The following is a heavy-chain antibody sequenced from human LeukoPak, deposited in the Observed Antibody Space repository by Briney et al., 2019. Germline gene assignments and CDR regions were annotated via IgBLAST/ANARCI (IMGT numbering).Heavy chain of an antibody. CDR3: ARATMDFWSGYYPYYFDY. CDR2: IYYSGST. CDR1: GGSISSYY. J-gene: IGHJ4*02. D-gene: IGHD3-3*01. V-gene: IGHV4-59*01. Sequence: PSETLSLTCTVSGGSISSYYWSWIRRPPGKGLEWIGYIYYSGSTNYNPSLKSRVTISVDTSKNQFSLKLSSVTAADTAVYYCARATMDFWSGYYPYYFDYWGQGTMVTVSS.